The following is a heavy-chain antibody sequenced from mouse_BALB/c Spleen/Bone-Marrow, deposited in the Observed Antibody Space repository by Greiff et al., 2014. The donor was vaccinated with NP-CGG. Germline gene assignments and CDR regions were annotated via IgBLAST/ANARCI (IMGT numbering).Heavy chain of an antibody. CDR3: ARRFYYDYYAMDY. CDR2: IDPYSGGS. D-gene: IGHD1-1*01. V-gene: IGHV1S135*01. J-gene: IGHJ4*01. Sequence: VQLQQSGPELVKPGASVKVSCKASGYTFTNYNMYWVKQSHGKSLEWIGYIDPYSGGSRYNQNFKGKATLTVDKSSGTAYMHLNSLTSEDSAVYYCARRFYYDYYAMDYWGQGTSVTVSS. CDR1: GYTFTNYN.